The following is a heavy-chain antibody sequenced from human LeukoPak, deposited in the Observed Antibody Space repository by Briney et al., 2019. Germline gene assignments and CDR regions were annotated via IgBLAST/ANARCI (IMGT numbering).Heavy chain of an antibody. CDR3: ARGITMVRGVPRHFDY. CDR2: MNPNSGNT. J-gene: IGHJ4*02. D-gene: IGHD3-10*01. V-gene: IGHV1-8*01. CDR1: GYTFTSYD. Sequence: ASVKVSCKASGYTFTSYDINWVRQATGQGLEWMGWMNPNSGNTGYAQKFQGRVTMTRNTSISTAYMELSSLRSEDTAVYYCARGITMVRGVPRHFDYWGQGTLVTVSS.